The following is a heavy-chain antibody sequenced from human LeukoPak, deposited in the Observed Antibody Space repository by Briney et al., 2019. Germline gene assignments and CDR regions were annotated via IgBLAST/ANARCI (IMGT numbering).Heavy chain of an antibody. D-gene: IGHD2-8*01. CDR3: ARGNTNFEY. CDR2: IYPGDSDT. CDR1: GYNFSSYW. Sequence: GESLKISCKASGYNFSSYWIDWVRQMPGKGLEWMGFIYPGDSDTRYSPSFQGQVTISVDKSIGTAYLQWSSLKASDTAMYYCARGNTNFEYWGQGTLVTVSS. V-gene: IGHV5-51*01. J-gene: IGHJ4*02.